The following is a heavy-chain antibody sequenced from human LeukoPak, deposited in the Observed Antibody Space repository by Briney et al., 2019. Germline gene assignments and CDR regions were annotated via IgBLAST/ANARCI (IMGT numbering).Heavy chain of an antibody. CDR2: IKGDGSTI. CDR1: GFTLSSAW. CDR3: TRTDHFDP. Sequence: GGSLRLSCAASGFTLSSAWMNLVRQAPGKGLEWVSRIKGDGSTIYYADSVKGRFTVSRDSAKNTLYLQMDNLRTEDSAIYYCTRTDHFDPWGQGTQVTVPS. V-gene: IGHV3-74*01. D-gene: IGHD2-21*02. J-gene: IGHJ5*02.